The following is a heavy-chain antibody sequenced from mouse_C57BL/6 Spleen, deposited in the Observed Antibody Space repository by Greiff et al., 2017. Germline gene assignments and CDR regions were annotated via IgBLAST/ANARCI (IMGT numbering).Heavy chain of an antibody. V-gene: IGHV1-61*01. CDR2: IYPSDSET. CDR3: ARSGYSNYVWFAY. CDR1: GYTFTSYW. J-gene: IGHJ3*01. Sequence: VQLQQSGAELVRPGSSVKLSCKASGYTFTSYWMDWVKQRPGQGLEWIGNIYPSDSETHYNQKFKDKATLTVDKSSSTAYMQLSSLTSEDSAVYYCARSGYSNYVWFAYWGQGTLVTVSA. D-gene: IGHD2-5*01.